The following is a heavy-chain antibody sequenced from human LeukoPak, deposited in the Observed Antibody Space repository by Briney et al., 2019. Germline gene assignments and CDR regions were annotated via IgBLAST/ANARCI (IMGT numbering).Heavy chain of an antibody. J-gene: IGHJ3*01. D-gene: IGHD3-16*01. CDR2: IYNTGTT. Sequence: PSETLSLTCTVSGGSISSHYWTWIRQPPGKGPEWIGYIYNTGTTNYNPSLKSRVTISLDTSKNQFSLKLTYVTAADTAVYFCARDDYGVFDAFDVWGQGTVVTVSS. CDR1: GGSISSHY. V-gene: IGHV4-59*08. CDR3: ARDDYGVFDAFDV.